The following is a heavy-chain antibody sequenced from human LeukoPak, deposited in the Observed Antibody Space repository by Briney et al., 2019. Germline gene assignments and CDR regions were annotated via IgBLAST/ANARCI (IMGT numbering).Heavy chain of an antibody. D-gene: IGHD6-19*01. CDR1: GVRFSTHW. CDR2: ISSSGVLI. Sequence: GGSLRLSCVASGVRFSTHWMNWFRQAPGKGLEWVSFISSSGVLIYYADSVKGRFTISRDKAKNSMYLQMNSLRVEDTAVYYCARVSGSGWHFDYWGQGSLVTVSS. V-gene: IGHV3-48*01. J-gene: IGHJ4*02. CDR3: ARVSGSGWHFDY.